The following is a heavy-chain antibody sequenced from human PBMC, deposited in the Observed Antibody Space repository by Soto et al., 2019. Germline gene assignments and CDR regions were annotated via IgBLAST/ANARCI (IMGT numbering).Heavy chain of an antibody. CDR1: GFTFSNAW. J-gene: IGHJ1*01. CDR3: TTDLYSSGGRCSLP. CDR2: IKSNTDGATT. V-gene: IGHV3-15*01. D-gene: IGHD2-15*01. Sequence: EVQVVESGGGLVKPGGSLRLSCVVSGFTFSNAWMTWVRQAPGAGLQWVGRIKSNTDGATTDYGAPVKGRFTISRDDSKNTKFLQMNSLSTEDTAVYYRTTDLYSSGGRCSLPWGQGTLATVSP.